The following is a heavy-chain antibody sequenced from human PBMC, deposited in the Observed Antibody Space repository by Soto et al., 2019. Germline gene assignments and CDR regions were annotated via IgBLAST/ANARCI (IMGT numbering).Heavy chain of an antibody. CDR3: ASGSYYLDY. J-gene: IGHJ4*02. Sequence: TSETLSLTCTVSGGSISSYYWSWIRQPPGKGLEWIGYIYYSGSTNYNPSLKSRVTISVDTSKNQFSLKLSSVTAADTAVYYCASGSYYLDYWGQGTLVTVS. V-gene: IGHV4-59*01. CDR2: IYYSGST. CDR1: GGSISSYY. D-gene: IGHD1-26*01.